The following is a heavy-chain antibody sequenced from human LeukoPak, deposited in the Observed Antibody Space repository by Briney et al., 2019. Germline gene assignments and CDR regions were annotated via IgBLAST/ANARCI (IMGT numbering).Heavy chain of an antibody. J-gene: IGHJ5*02. CDR1: GFSFSTYS. Sequence: GGSLRLSCAASGFSFSTYSMNWVRQAPGKGLEWVSYISSSSSTIYYADSVKGRFTISRDNAKNSLYLQMNSLRAEDTAVYYCASAPKGYCSSTSCYTNWFDPWGQGTLVTVSS. V-gene: IGHV3-48*04. D-gene: IGHD2-2*02. CDR2: ISSSSSTI. CDR3: ASAPKGYCSSTSCYTNWFDP.